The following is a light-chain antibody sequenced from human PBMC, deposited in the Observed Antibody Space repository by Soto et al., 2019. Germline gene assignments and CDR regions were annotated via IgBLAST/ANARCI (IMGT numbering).Light chain of an antibody. J-gene: IGKJ2*01. CDR2: GAS. Sequence: EIVLTQSPGTLSLSPGERATLSCRASQSVSSSYLAWYQQKPGQAPRLLIYGASSRATGIPDRFSGSGSGTDFTLTISRLEPEDFAVYYCQQHVSSPGYTFGQGTKLEIK. CDR3: QQHVSSPGYT. CDR1: QSVSSSY. V-gene: IGKV3-20*01.